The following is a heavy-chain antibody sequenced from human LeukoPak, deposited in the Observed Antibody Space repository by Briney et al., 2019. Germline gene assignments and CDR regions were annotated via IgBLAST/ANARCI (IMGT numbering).Heavy chain of an antibody. Sequence: PSETLSLTCTVSGGSISSYYWSWIRQPPGKGLEWIGYIYYSGSTNYNPSLKSRVTISVDTPKNQFSLKLSSVTAADTAVYYCARRGSSGSYYYFDYWGQGTLVTVSS. V-gene: IGHV4-59*08. D-gene: IGHD6-19*01. CDR1: GGSISSYY. J-gene: IGHJ4*02. CDR3: ARRGSSGSYYYFDY. CDR2: IYYSGST.